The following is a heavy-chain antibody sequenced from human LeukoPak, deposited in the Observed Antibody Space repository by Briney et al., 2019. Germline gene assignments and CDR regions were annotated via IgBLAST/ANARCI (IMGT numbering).Heavy chain of an antibody. CDR1: GGSISSSSYY. D-gene: IGHD3-22*01. J-gene: IGHJ3*02. Sequence: SETLSLTCTVSGGSISSSSYYWGWIRQPPGKGLEWIGSIYYSGSTYYNPSLKSRVTISVDTSKNQFSLKLSSVTAADTAVYYCARADSSPGAEIDIWGQGTMVTVSS. CDR3: ARADSSPGAEIDI. CDR2: IYYSGST. V-gene: IGHV4-39*07.